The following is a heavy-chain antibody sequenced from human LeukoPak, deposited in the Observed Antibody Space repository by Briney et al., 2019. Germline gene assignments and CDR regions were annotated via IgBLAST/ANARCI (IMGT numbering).Heavy chain of an antibody. D-gene: IGHD3-9*01. V-gene: IGHV1-3*01. J-gene: IGHJ4*02. CDR3: AREGYLYDILTGYHDY. Sequence: ASVKVSCKASGYTFTSYAMHWVRQAPGQRLEWMGWINAGNGNTKYSQKFQGRVTITRDTSAGTAYMELSSLRSEDTAVYYCAREGYLYDILTGYHDYWGQGTLVTVSS. CDR2: INAGNGNT. CDR1: GYTFTSYA.